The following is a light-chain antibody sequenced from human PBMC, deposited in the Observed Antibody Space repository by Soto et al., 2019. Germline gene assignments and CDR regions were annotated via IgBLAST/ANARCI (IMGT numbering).Light chain of an antibody. Sequence: QSVLTQPDSVSASLGESITISSTGTKTDSGGYNYVSWYQQHPGKAPKLVIYDVTSRPSGIPNRFSGSKSGFTASLTISGLQAEDDAHYFCSSYRAYSTLEVFGTGTKVTV. V-gene: IGLV2-14*03. J-gene: IGLJ1*01. CDR3: SSYRAYSTLEV. CDR1: KTDSGGYNY. CDR2: DVT.